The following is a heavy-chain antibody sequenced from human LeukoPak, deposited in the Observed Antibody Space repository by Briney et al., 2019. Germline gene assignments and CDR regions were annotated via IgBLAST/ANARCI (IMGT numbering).Heavy chain of an antibody. J-gene: IGHJ6*03. CDR3: AKVGPLAFYYMVV. CDR2: IRYDGSNK. D-gene: IGHD3-10*01. Sequence: GGSLRLSCAASGFTFSSYGMHWVRQAPGKGLEWVAFIRYDGSNKYYADSVKGRFTISRDNSKNTLYLQMNSLRAEDTAVYYCAKVGPLAFYYMVVWGKGTTVTVSS. CDR1: GFTFSSYG. V-gene: IGHV3-30*02.